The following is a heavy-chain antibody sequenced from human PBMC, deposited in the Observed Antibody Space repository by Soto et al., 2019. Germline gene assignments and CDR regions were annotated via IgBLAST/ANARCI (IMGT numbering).Heavy chain of an antibody. J-gene: IGHJ4*02. D-gene: IGHD6-13*01. V-gene: IGHV4-31*03. Sequence: QVQLQESGPGLVKPSQTLSLTCTVSGDSISSGAYYWSWIRQHPGKGLEWIGYIYYSGSTYYNPSLKSRVTISVDTSKIQFSLKLSSVTAADTAVYYCARVGNSVSPFDYWGQGTLVTVSS. CDR2: IYYSGST. CDR1: GDSISSGAYY. CDR3: ARVGNSVSPFDY.